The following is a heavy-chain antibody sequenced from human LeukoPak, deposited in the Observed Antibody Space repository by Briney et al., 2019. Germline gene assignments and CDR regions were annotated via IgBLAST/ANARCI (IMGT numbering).Heavy chain of an antibody. CDR2: IYYSGST. V-gene: IGHV4-39*02. D-gene: IGHD3-22*01. Sequence: SETLSLTCTVSGGSISSSSYYWDWIRQPPGKGLEWIGSIYYSGSTYYNPSLKSRVTISVDTSKNQFSLKLSSVTAADTAVYYCARDYYDSSGYYSFGYWGQGTLVTVSS. CDR3: ARDYYDSSGYYSFGY. J-gene: IGHJ4*02. CDR1: GGSISSSSYY.